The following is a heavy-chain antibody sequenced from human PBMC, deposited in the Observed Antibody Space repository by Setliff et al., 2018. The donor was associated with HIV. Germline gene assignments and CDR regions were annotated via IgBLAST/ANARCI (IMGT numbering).Heavy chain of an antibody. D-gene: IGHD5-18*01. Sequence: SETLSLTCTVSGGSINNYNWSWIRQSPGKGLVWIAHIYYNGNTDYNPSLKSRLSISVDTSKNQFSLHLTSVTAADTAIYYCARERPAMEGWGDDFDYWGQGKLVTVSS. J-gene: IGHJ4*02. CDR2: IYYNGNT. V-gene: IGHV4-59*01. CDR1: GGSINNYN. CDR3: ARERPAMEGWGDDFDY.